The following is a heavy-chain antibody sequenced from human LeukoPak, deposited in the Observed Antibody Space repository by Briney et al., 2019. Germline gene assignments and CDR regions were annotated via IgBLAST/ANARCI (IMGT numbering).Heavy chain of an antibody. D-gene: IGHD1-1*01. CDR1: GYTFTGYY. Sequence: ASVKVSCKASGYTFTGYYMHWVRQAPGQGLEWMGWISPNSGGRNYAQKFQGRVTMTRDTSISTAYMELIRLRSDDTAVYYCARDPVQLERRRSYYDMDVWGQGTTVTVSS. J-gene: IGHJ6*02. CDR3: ARDPVQLERRRSYYDMDV. CDR2: ISPNSGGR. V-gene: IGHV1-2*02.